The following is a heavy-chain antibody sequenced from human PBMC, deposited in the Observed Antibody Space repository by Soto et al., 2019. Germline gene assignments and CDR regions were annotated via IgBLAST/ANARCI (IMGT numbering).Heavy chain of an antibody. CDR1: GYTFTTYA. Sequence: QVPLVQSGAEVKSPGASVKVSCKASGYTFTTYAIHWVRQAPGQRLEWMGWISTGNGNTKYSQKFQGRFTITRDTSASTAYMELSSLRSEDTAVYYCARRWGRNFDYWGQGTLVTVSS. CDR3: ARRWGRNFDY. D-gene: IGHD7-27*01. V-gene: IGHV1-3*04. CDR2: ISTGNGNT. J-gene: IGHJ4*02.